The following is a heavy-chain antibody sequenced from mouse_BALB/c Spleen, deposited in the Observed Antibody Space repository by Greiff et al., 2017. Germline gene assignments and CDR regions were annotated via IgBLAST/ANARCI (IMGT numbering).Heavy chain of an antibody. J-gene: IGHJ2*01. Sequence: EGKLVESGGGLVQPGGSRKLSCAASGFTFSSVGMHWVRQAPEKGLEWVAYISSGSSTIYYADTVKGRFTISRDNPKNTLFLQMTSLRSEDTAMYYCARSGNPSFDYWGQGTTLTVSS. V-gene: IGHV5-17*02. CDR3: ARSGNPSFDY. CDR2: ISSGSSTI. CDR1: GFTFSSVG. D-gene: IGHD2-1*01.